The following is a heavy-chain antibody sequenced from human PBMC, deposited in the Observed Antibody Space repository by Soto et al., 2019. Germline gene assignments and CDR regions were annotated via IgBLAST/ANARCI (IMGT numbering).Heavy chain of an antibody. D-gene: IGHD2-8*01. CDR2: ISTYSGNT. J-gene: IGHJ4*02. CDR1: GYTFSSYS. CDR3: ARDNGYFDV. V-gene: IGHV1-18*04. Sequence: QIQMVQSGAEVKQPGASVKISCKTSGYTFSSYSINGVRQAPGQGLEWMAWISTYSGNTHYAERVQGRVTVTLDKSARTAFMEMRGLTSDDTAVYFCARDNGYFDVWGQGTLVTVSS.